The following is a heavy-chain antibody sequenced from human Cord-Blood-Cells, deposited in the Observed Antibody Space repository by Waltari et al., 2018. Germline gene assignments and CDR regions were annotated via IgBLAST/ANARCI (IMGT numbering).Heavy chain of an antibody. V-gene: IGHV4-34*01. CDR1: GGSFSGYY. D-gene: IGHD6-19*01. CDR2: INHSGST. J-gene: IGHJ6*03. CDR3: ARLGGSSGWYYYYYYMDV. Sequence: QVQLQQWGARLLKPSETLSLTCAVYGGSFSGYYWSWLRPPPGKGLEWIGEINHSGSTNYNPSLKSRVTISVDTSKNQFSLKLSSVTAADTAVYYCARLGGSSGWYYYYYYMDVWGKGTTVTVSS.